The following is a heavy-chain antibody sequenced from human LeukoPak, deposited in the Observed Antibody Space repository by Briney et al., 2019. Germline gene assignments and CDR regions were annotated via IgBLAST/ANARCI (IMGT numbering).Heavy chain of an antibody. CDR3: ASRPAGSTWYGVFDY. D-gene: IGHD6-13*01. J-gene: IGHJ4*02. CDR2: VFNGGST. V-gene: IGHV4-59*11. Sequence: SETLSLTCTVSGVSITSHFWSWIRQPPGKGLEWIGYVFNGGSTNYNPSLKSRVTMSIDPSRDQFSLRLSSVTAADTAIYYRASRPAGSTWYGVFDYWSQGTLVTVSS. CDR1: GVSITSHF.